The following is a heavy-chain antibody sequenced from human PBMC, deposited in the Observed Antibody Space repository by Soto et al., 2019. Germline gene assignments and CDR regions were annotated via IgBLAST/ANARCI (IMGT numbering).Heavy chain of an antibody. CDR3: ARDSPLLVAAAGITLDY. CDR2: INAGNGNT. J-gene: IGHJ4*02. CDR1: GYTFTSYA. Sequence: ASVKVSCKASGYTFTSYALHWVRQAPGQRLELMGWINAGNGNTKYSQKFQGRVTITRDTSASTAYMELSSLRSEDTAVYYCARDSPLLVAAAGITLDYWGQGTLVTVSS. D-gene: IGHD6-13*01. V-gene: IGHV1-3*01.